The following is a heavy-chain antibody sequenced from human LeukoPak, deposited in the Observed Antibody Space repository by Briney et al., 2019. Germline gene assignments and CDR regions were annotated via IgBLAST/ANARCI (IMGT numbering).Heavy chain of an antibody. CDR1: GGSISSSSYY. D-gene: IGHD5-18*01. V-gene: IGHV4-39*01. CDR2: IYYIGST. CDR3: ARLRDTTMDFDY. Sequence: PSETLFLTCTVSGGSISSSSYYWGWIRQPPGKGLEWIGSIYYIGSTYYNPSLKSRVTISVDTSKNQFSLKLSSVTAADTAVYYCARLRDTTMDFDYWGQGTLVTVSS. J-gene: IGHJ4*02.